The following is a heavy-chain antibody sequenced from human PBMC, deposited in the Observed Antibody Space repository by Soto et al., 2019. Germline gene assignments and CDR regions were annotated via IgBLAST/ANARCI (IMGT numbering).Heavy chain of an antibody. J-gene: IGHJ4*02. CDR3: AKARGYSGYDIDY. CDR2: ISWNSGGI. Sequence: GGSLRLSCGASGFIFDDYALHWVRQTPGKGLEWVSGISWNSGGIDYADSVKGRFSISRDNAKNSLYLQMNSLRVEDTALYYCAKARGYSGYDIDYWGQGTLVTVSS. CDR1: GFIFDDYA. V-gene: IGHV3-9*01. D-gene: IGHD5-12*01.